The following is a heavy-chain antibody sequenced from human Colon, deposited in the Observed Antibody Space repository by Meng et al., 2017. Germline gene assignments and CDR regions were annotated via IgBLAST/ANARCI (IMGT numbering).Heavy chain of an antibody. CDR1: GYTFTGYY. V-gene: IGHV1-2*06. CDR3: ARAVKTAADQPYYFDY. D-gene: IGHD6-13*01. J-gene: IGHJ4*02. CDR2: INSGGT. Sequence: VWLVRSGAGRKKPGASVKVSCKASGYTFTGYYMHWVRQAPGQGLEWVGRINSGGTNYAQKFQGRVTMTRDTSISTAYMELSSLRPDDTAVYFCARAVKTAADQPYYFDYWGQGTLVTVSS.